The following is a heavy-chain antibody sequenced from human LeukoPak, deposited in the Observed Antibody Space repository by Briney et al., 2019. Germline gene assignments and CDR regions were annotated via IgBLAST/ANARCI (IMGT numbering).Heavy chain of an antibody. Sequence: SETLSLTCAVYGGSFSGYYWSWIRQPPGKGLEWIGEINHSGSTNYNPSLKSRVTISVDTSRNQFSLKLSSVTAEDTAVYYCARGLYSSRVRYFDYWGQGTLVTVSS. D-gene: IGHD6-19*01. CDR3: ARGLYSSRVRYFDY. CDR1: GGSFSGYY. J-gene: IGHJ4*02. CDR2: INHSGST. V-gene: IGHV4-34*01.